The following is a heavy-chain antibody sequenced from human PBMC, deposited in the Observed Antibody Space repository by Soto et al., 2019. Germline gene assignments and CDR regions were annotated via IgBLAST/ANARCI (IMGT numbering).Heavy chain of an antibody. CDR1: GCTFTDYA. CDR2: IHVDNGNT. V-gene: IGHV1-3*01. D-gene: IGHD2-21*01. CDR3: ERERAYYTLLAY. J-gene: IGHJ1*01. Sequence: RASGCTFTDYAIYWVRLAHGEGRKWMGWIHVDNGNTGYSRKYKGRATNSRDISASTAYIEVTSLTSEDFSIYYCERERAYYTLLAYWGNGTLVPGCS.